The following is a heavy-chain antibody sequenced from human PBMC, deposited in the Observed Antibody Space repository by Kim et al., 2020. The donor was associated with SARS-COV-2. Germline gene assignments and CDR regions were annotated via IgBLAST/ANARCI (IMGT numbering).Heavy chain of an antibody. V-gene: IGHV3-33*01. Sequence: FYADYVKGRFTISRDSSKNTLCLQMNSLRAEDTALYYCARESAGTGAFDIWGQGTMVTVSS. CDR3: ARESAGTGAFDI. D-gene: IGHD1-1*01. J-gene: IGHJ3*02.